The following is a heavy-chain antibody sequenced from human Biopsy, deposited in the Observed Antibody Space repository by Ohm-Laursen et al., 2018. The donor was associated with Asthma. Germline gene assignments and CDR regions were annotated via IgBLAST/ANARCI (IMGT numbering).Heavy chain of an antibody. D-gene: IGHD3-22*01. V-gene: IGHV4-39*01. J-gene: IGHJ4*02. CDR3: ARHQEAASYHYDGSIDY. CDR1: GGAIRTSGYY. CDR2: MYYSGGA. Sequence: SDTLSLTCSVSGGAIRTSGYYWGWIRQPPGKGLEWIGSMYYSGGAYYNPSLESRVTISVDTSKNQFSLKLSSVTAADTAVYFRARHQEAASYHYDGSIDYWGQGIPVTVSS.